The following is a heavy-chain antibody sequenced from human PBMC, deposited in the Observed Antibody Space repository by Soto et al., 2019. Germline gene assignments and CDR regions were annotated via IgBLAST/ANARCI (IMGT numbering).Heavy chain of an antibody. CDR3: ARPQGSGWRFNALDF. CDR2: IIPMFDTA. V-gene: IGHV1-69*01. D-gene: IGHD6-19*01. J-gene: IGHJ3*01. CDR1: AYTFTGYF. Sequence: QAQLEQSGAEVKKPGASVKVSCEAFAYTFTGYFIHWVRQAPGQGFEWMGGIIPMFDTANHAQKFRDRIMITADESTNTAYLELKDLRSEDTAIYYCARPQGSGWRFNALDFWGQGTMVTVSS.